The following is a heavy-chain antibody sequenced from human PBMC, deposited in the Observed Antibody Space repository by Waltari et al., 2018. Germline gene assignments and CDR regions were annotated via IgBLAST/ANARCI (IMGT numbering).Heavy chain of an antibody. CDR3: ARLPRQLVKGVDY. V-gene: IGHV4-39*01. CDR2: SYYSGST. D-gene: IGHD6-13*01. CDR1: GGSISSSSYY. J-gene: IGHJ4*02. Sequence: QLQLQESVPGLVKPSETLSLTCTVSGGSISSSSYYWGWIRQPPGKGLEWIGSSYYSGSTNYNPSLKRRVTISVDTSKNQSALKLSSVPAADTAVYYCARLPRQLVKGVDYWGQGTLVTVSS.